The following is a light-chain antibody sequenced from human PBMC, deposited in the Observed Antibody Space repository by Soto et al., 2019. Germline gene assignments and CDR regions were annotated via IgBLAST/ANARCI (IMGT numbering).Light chain of an antibody. CDR1: SGSVSTSYY. V-gene: IGLV8-61*01. Sequence: QTVVTQEPSFSVSPGVTVTLTCGLSSGSVSTSYYPSWYQQTPGQAPRTLIYSTNTRSPGVPDRFSGSILGNKAALTITGAQAEDESDYYCLLYMNYGVSVFGTGTNLTVL. CDR2: STN. J-gene: IGLJ1*01. CDR3: LLYMNYGVSV.